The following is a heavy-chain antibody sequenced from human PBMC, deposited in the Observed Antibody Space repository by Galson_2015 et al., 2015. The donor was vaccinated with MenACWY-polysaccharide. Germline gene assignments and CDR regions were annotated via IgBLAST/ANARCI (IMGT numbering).Heavy chain of an antibody. Sequence: LRLSCAASGFPFSGSWMTWIRQTPGKGLEWVTTIKQSGTEKYYVDSVEGRFTVSRDNAENSLYLQMNSLRAEDTAVYYCARARSWSGYFAFDFWGQGTMVTVSS. CDR2: IKQSGTEK. J-gene: IGHJ3*01. D-gene: IGHD3-3*01. CDR3: ARARSWSGYFAFDF. CDR1: GFPFSGSW. V-gene: IGHV3-7*01.